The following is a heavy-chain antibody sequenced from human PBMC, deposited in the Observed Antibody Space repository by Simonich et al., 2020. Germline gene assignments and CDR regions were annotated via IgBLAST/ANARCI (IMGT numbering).Heavy chain of an antibody. V-gene: IGHV4-34*01. CDR3: ARGLRVAAAGTAFQH. Sequence: QVQLQQWGAGLLKPSETLSLTCAVYGVSFSGYYWGWIRQPPGKGLEWIGEINHSENTKSNPSLKSRVTISVDTSKNQFSLKLSSVTAADTAVYYCARGLRVAAAGTAFQHWGQGTLVTVSS. CDR1: GVSFSGYY. CDR2: INHSENT. D-gene: IGHD6-13*01. J-gene: IGHJ1*01.